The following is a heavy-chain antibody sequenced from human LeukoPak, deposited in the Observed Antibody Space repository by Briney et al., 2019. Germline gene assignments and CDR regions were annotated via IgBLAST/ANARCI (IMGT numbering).Heavy chain of an antibody. CDR1: GFTFSSYA. Sequence: PGGSLRLSCAASGFTFSSYAMHWVRQAPGKGLEYVSAISSNGGSTYYANSVKGRFTISRDNSKNTLYLQMGSLRAEDMAVYYCAMTGIVGATTMAFDIWGQGTMVTVSS. CDR2: ISSNGGST. V-gene: IGHV3-64*01. J-gene: IGHJ3*02. D-gene: IGHD1-26*01. CDR3: AMTGIVGATTMAFDI.